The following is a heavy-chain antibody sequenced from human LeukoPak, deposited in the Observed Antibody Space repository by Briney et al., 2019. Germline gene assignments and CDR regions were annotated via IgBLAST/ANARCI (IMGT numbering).Heavy chain of an antibody. Sequence: PGGSLRLSCAASGFTFSTYAMTWVRQAPGRGLEWVSSITGSGGNTYYADSVKGRFTISRDNSKNTLYLQMNSLRAEDTALYYCANSGNAKRWYQLLYHAEYFQHWGQGTLVTVSS. J-gene: IGHJ1*01. CDR2: ITGSGGNT. D-gene: IGHD2-2*02. CDR1: GFTFSTYA. CDR3: ANSGNAKRWYQLLYHAEYFQH. V-gene: IGHV3-23*01.